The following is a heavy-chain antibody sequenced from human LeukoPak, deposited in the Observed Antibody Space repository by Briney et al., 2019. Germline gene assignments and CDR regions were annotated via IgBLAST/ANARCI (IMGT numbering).Heavy chain of an antibody. CDR1: GDSISSGSYY. D-gene: IGHD1-1*01. CDR3: ARGIGTTNFDS. V-gene: IGHV4-61*02. J-gene: IGHJ4*02. CDR2: IYASGST. Sequence: PSQTLSLTRTVSGDSISSGSYYWSWIRQPAGKGLEWIGRIYASGSTNYNPSLKSRVTISLDTSENQFSLKVNSVTAADTAVYYCARGIGTTNFDSWGQGTLVTVSS.